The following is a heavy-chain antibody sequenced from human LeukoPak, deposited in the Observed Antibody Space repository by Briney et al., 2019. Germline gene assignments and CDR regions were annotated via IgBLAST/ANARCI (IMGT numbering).Heavy chain of an antibody. CDR2: IHYRGYT. Sequence: SETLSLTCSVSGFSSSNNYWSWTRQSPGKGLEWIGYIHYRGYTYYNPYLESRVTISVDTSQDRFSLKLISVTAADTAIYYCARDVEGATIGHYFDFWGQGILVTVSS. V-gene: IGHV4-59*01. CDR3: ARDVEGATIGHYFDF. CDR1: GFSSSNNY. J-gene: IGHJ4*02. D-gene: IGHD5-12*01.